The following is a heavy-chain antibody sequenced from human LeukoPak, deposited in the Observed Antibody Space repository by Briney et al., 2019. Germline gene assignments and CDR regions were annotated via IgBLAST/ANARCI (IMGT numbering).Heavy chain of an antibody. V-gene: IGHV3-30*18. CDR1: GFTFSSYG. J-gene: IGHJ4*02. CDR3: AKSYGGNSFDY. CDR2: ISYDGSNK. Sequence: PGRSLRLSCAASGFTFSSYGMHWVRQAPGKGLEWVAVISYDGSNKYYADSVKGRFTISRDNSKDTLYLQMNSLRAEDTAVYYCAKSYGGNSFDYWGQGTLVTVSS. D-gene: IGHD4-17*01.